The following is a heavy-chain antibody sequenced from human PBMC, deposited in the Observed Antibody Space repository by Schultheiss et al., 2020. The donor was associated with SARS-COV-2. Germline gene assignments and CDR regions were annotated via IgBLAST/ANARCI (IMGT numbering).Heavy chain of an antibody. V-gene: IGHV3-48*04. J-gene: IGHJ4*02. Sequence: GGSLRLSCAASGFTFSSYSMNWVRQAPGKGLEWVSSISSSGSTIYYADSVKGRFTISRDNAKNSLYLQMNSLRAEDTAVYYCARVGYCSGGSCYSGFRYFDYWGQGTLVTVSS. CDR1: GFTFSSYS. CDR3: ARVGYCSGGSCYSGFRYFDY. CDR2: ISSSGSTI. D-gene: IGHD2-15*01.